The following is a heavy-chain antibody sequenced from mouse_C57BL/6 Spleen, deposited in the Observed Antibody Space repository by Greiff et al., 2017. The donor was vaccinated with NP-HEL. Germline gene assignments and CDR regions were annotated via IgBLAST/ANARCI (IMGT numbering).Heavy chain of an antibody. D-gene: IGHD2-4*01. J-gene: IGHJ2*01. CDR1: GYAFSSSW. CDR3: ARSGYYDYPYYFDY. Sequence: QVQLKESGPELVKPGASVKISCKASGYAFSSSWMNWVKQRPGKGLEWIGRIYPGDGDTNYNGKFKGKATLTADKSSSTAYMQLSSLTSEDSAVYFCARSGYYDYPYYFDYWGQGTTLTVSS. V-gene: IGHV1-82*01. CDR2: IYPGDGDT.